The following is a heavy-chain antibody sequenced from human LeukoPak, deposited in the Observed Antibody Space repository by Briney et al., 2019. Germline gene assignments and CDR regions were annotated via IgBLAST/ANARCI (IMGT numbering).Heavy chain of an antibody. V-gene: IGHV4-4*07. J-gene: IGHJ3*02. CDR3: AREGVGGGSYYPDAFDI. D-gene: IGHD1-26*01. CDR2: IYTSGST. Sequence: KPSETLSLTCTVSGGSISSYYWSWIRQPAGKGLEWIGRIYTSGSTNYNPSLKSRVTMSVDTSKNQFPLKLSSVTAADTAVYYCAREGVGGGSYYPDAFDIWGQGTMVTVSS. CDR1: GGSISSYY.